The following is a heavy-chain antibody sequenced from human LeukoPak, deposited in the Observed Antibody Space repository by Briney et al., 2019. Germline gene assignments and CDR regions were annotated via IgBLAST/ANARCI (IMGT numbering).Heavy chain of an antibody. CDR1: GYTFTGYY. CDR2: INPNSGGT. V-gene: IGHV1-2*02. Sequence: ASVTVSCKASGYTFTGYYMHWVRQAPGQGLEWMGWINPNSGGTNYAQKFQGRVTMTRDTSISTAYMELSRLRSDDTAVYYCARVADTAMDPPFSWFDPWGQGTLVTVSS. CDR3: ARVADTAMDPPFSWFDP. D-gene: IGHD5-18*01. J-gene: IGHJ5*02.